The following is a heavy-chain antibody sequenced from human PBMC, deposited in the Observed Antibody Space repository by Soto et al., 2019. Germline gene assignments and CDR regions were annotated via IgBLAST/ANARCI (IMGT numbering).Heavy chain of an antibody. V-gene: IGHV4-39*01. CDR3: ARAKYGSGSYPHPDWFDP. CDR1: GGSISSSSYY. CDR2: IYYSGST. Sequence: PSETLSLTCTVSGGSISSSSYYWGWIRQPPGKGLEWIGSIYYSGSTYYNPFLKSRVTISVDTSKNQFSLKLSSVTAADTAVYYCARAKYGSGSYPHPDWFDPWGQGTLVTVSS. J-gene: IGHJ5*02. D-gene: IGHD3-10*01.